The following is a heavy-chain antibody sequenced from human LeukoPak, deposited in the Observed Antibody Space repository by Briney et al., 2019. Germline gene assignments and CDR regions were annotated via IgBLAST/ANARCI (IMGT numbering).Heavy chain of an antibody. V-gene: IGHV3-21*01. D-gene: IGHD3-22*01. CDR3: ASGPGRYGSGYDY. CDR2: ISSSSSYI. CDR1: GFTFSSYS. Sequence: GGSLRLSCAASGFTFSSYSMNWVRQAPGKGLEWVSSISSSSSYIYYADSVKGRFTISRDNAKNSLYLQMNSLRAEDTAVYYCASGPGRYGSGYDYWGQGTLVTVSS. J-gene: IGHJ4*02.